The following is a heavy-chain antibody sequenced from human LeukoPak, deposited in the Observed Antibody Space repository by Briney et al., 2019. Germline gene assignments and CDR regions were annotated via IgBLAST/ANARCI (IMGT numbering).Heavy chain of an antibody. Sequence: PSETLSLTCTVSGGSISSGDYYWSWIRQPPGKGLEWIGYIYYSGGTYYNPSLKSRVTISVDTSKNQFSLKLSSVTAADTAVYYCARVWDSSGWYLDYWGQGTLVTVSS. D-gene: IGHD6-19*01. V-gene: IGHV4-30-4*08. CDR3: ARVWDSSGWYLDY. CDR2: IYYSGGT. CDR1: GGSISSGDYY. J-gene: IGHJ4*02.